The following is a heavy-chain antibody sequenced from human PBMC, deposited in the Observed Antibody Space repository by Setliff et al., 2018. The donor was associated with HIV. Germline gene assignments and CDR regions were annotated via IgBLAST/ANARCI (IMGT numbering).Heavy chain of an antibody. Sequence: SETLSLTCTSSGDSISGYYWGWIRQPAGKGLEWIGRMHTSVNTNYNPSLKSRVTISVDTSKNQFFLKVTSVTAADTAVYYCARVPPYYDSSGYYEYYYYGMDVWGQGTTVTVSS. CDR2: MHTSVNT. D-gene: IGHD3-22*01. J-gene: IGHJ6*02. V-gene: IGHV4-4*07. CDR1: GDSISGYY. CDR3: ARVPPYYDSSGYYEYYYYGMDV.